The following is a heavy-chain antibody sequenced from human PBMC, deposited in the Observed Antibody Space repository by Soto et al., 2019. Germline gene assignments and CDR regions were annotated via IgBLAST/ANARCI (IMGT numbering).Heavy chain of an antibody. V-gene: IGHV4-30-4*01. J-gene: IGHJ4*02. D-gene: IGHD4-4*01. CDR1: GGSISSGDYY. CDR2: IYYSGST. Sequence: KASETLSLTCTVSGGSISSGDYYWSWIRQPPGKGLEWIGYIYYSGSTYYSPSLKSRVTISVDTSKNQFSLKLSSVTAADTAVYYCARAGHDYSNYRPFDYWGQGTLVTVSS. CDR3: ARAGHDYSNYRPFDY.